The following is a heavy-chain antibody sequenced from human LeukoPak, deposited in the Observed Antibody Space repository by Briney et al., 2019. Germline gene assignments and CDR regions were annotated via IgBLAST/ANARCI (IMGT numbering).Heavy chain of an antibody. CDR3: AREVGAYFDY. CDR2: VYYSGST. D-gene: IGHD1-26*01. Sequence: PSETLSLTCTVSGGSISSYYWSWIRQPPGKGLEWIGYVYYSGSTNYNPSLKSRVTISVDTSKNQFSLKLSSVTAVDTAVYYCAREVGAYFDYWGQGTLVTVSS. J-gene: IGHJ4*02. CDR1: GGSISSYY. V-gene: IGHV4-59*01.